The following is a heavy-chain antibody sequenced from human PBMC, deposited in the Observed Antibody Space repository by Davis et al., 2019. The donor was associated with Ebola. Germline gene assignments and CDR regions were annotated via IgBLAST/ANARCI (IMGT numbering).Heavy chain of an antibody. CDR1: GYTFTSYA. Sequence: ASVKVSCKASGYTFTSYAVHWVRQAPGQRLEWMGWINAGNGNTKYSQKFQGRVTITRDTSANTAYMELSSLRSEDTAVYYCARETAARPRYNWFDPWGQGTLVTVSS. V-gene: IGHV1-3*01. CDR3: ARETAARPRYNWFDP. CDR2: INAGNGNT. J-gene: IGHJ5*02. D-gene: IGHD6-6*01.